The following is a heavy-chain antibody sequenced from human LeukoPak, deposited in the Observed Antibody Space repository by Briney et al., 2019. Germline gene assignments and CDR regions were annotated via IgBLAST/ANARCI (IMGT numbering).Heavy chain of an antibody. Sequence: SETLSLTCTVSGGSISHYYWSWIRQPPGKGLEWIGYIYYSGTTNYNPSLKSRVTISVDTSKNQFSLKLNSVTAADTAVYYCAREDPQTKVPEGMDVWGQGTTVTISS. CDR1: GGSISHYY. CDR2: IYYSGTT. D-gene: IGHD4/OR15-4a*01. V-gene: IGHV4-59*01. J-gene: IGHJ6*02. CDR3: AREDPQTKVPEGMDV.